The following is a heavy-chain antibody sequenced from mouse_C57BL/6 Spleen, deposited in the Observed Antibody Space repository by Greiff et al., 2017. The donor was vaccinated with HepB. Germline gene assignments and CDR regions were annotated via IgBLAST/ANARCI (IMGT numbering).Heavy chain of an antibody. Sequence: EVQLQESGPGLVKPSQSLSLTCSVTGYSITSGYYWNWIRQFPGNKLEWMGYISYDGSNNYNPSLKNRISITRDTSKNQFFLKLNSVTTEDTATYYCARPLDYGNSFAYWGQGTLVTVSA. J-gene: IGHJ3*01. CDR3: ARPLDYGNSFAY. V-gene: IGHV3-6*01. CDR1: GYSITSGYY. CDR2: ISYDGSN. D-gene: IGHD2-1*01.